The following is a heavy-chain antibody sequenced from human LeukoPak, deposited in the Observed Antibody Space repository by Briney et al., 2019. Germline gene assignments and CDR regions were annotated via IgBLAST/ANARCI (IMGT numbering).Heavy chain of an antibody. V-gene: IGHV3-48*02. CDR2: ISSSSSTI. D-gene: IGHD5-12*01. Sequence: GGSLRLSCAASGFTFSSYSMNWVRQAPGKGLEWVSYISSSSSTIYDADSVKGRFTISRDNATNSLYLQMNSLGDEDTAVYYCARVNSGYELDLWGQGSLVTVSS. J-gene: IGHJ5*02. CDR1: GFTFSSYS. CDR3: ARVNSGYELDL.